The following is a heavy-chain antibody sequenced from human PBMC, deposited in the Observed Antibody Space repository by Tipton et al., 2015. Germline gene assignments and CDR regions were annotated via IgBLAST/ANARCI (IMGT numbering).Heavy chain of an antibody. J-gene: IGHJ6*02. CDR2: MYSDGTT. Sequence: SLRLSCAASGFTFSNYEMNWVRQAPGKGLECVSIMYSDGTTYFADSVKGRFTISRDNSKDTLYLQMNSLRDEDTAVYYCARNSAYYFAMDVWGQGTTFTVSS. CDR1: GFTFSNYE. V-gene: IGHV3-53*01. D-gene: IGHD1-26*01. CDR3: ARNSAYYFAMDV.